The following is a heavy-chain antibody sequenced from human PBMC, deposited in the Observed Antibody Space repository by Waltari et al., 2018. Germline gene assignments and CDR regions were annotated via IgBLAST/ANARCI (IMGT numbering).Heavy chain of an antibody. CDR3: AKIVVYARGWFDP. CDR1: GFTFSSYA. V-gene: IGHV3-23*01. D-gene: IGHD2-8*02. Sequence: EVQLLESGGGLVQPGGSLRLSCAASGFTFSSYAMRWVRQAPGKGLEWFSCMMGSSGSAYYADSVKGRFTIARDNSKNTLYLQMNSLRAEDTAVYYCAKIVVYARGWFDPWGQGTLVTVSS. J-gene: IGHJ5*02. CDR2: MMGSSGSA.